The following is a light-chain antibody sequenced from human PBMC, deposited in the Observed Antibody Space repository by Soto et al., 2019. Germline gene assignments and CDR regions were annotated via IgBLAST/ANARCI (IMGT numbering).Light chain of an antibody. CDR1: QTISSNF. CDR2: GAT. Sequence: ETVLTQSPGTLSLSPGERATLSCRASQTISSNFLAWYQQKAGQAPRLLIYGATYRATGLPDRFSGSGSGTDFTLNISRLEHDDFAVYYCLQYDNSPPYTFGQGTKLEIK. V-gene: IGKV3-20*01. J-gene: IGKJ2*01. CDR3: LQYDNSPPYT.